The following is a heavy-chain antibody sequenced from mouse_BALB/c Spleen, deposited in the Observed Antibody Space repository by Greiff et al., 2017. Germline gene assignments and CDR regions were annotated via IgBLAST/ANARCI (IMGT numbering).Heavy chain of an antibody. CDR1: GYSFTGYY. CDR2: ISCYNGAT. CDR3: AREYGSSYGYAMDY. D-gene: IGHD1-1*01. Sequence: LVKTGASVKISCKASGYSFTGYYMHWVKQSHGKSLEWIGYISCYNGATSYNQKFKGKATFTVDTSSSTAYMQFNSLTSEDSAVYYCAREYGSSYGYAMDYWGQGTSVTVSS. V-gene: IGHV1S34*01. J-gene: IGHJ4*01.